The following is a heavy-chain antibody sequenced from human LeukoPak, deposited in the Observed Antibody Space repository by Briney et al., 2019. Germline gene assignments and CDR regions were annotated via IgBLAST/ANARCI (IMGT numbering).Heavy chain of an antibody. D-gene: IGHD6-13*01. CDR2: INHSGST. Sequence: PSETLSLTCAVYGGSFSGYYWSWIRQPPGKGLEWIGEINHSGSTNYNPSLKSRVTISVDTSKNQFSLKLSSVTAADTAVYYCARGRGSRPGIAAAGEKLTFDYWGQGTPVTVSS. J-gene: IGHJ4*02. V-gene: IGHV4-34*01. CDR3: ARGRGSRPGIAAAGEKLTFDY. CDR1: GGSFSGYY.